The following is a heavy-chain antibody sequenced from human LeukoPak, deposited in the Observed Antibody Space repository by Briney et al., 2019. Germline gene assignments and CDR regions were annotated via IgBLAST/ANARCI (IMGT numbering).Heavy chain of an antibody. Sequence: ASVKVSCKASGYTFTGYYMHWVRQAPGQGLEWMGWINPNSGGTNYAQKFQGRVTMTRDTSISTAYMELSRLRSDDTAVYYCARVGIYSYGFPSEYYYYYMDVWGKGTTVTISS. J-gene: IGHJ6*03. V-gene: IGHV1-2*02. CDR3: ARVGIYSYGFPSEYYYYYMDV. D-gene: IGHD5-18*01. CDR2: INPNSGGT. CDR1: GYTFTGYY.